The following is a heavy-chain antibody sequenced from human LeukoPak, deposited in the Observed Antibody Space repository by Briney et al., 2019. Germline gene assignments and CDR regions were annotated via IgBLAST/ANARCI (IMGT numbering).Heavy chain of an antibody. CDR2: INHSGST. CDR1: GGSFSGYY. Sequence: SETLSLTCAVYGGSFSGYYWSWIRQPPGKGLEWIGEINHSGSTNYNPSLKSRVTISVDTSKNQFSLKLSSVTAADTAVYYCARGEYSYGLFDYWGQGTLATVSS. CDR3: ARGEYSYGLFDY. J-gene: IGHJ4*02. V-gene: IGHV4-34*01. D-gene: IGHD5-18*01.